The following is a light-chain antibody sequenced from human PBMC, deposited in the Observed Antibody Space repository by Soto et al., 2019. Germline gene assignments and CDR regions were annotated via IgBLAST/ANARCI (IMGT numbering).Light chain of an antibody. CDR3: QQLNSYPYT. CDR1: QGISSY. CDR2: AAS. J-gene: IGKJ2*01. V-gene: IGKV1-9*01. Sequence: DIQLTQSPSFLSASVGDRVTITCRASQGISSYLAWYQQKPGKAPKLLIYAASTLQSGVPSRFSGSGSGTEFSLTISSLQPPHFATFYCQQLNSYPYTFGQGTKLEIK.